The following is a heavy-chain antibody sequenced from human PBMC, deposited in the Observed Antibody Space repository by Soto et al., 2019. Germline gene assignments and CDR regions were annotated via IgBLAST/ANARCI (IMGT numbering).Heavy chain of an antibody. J-gene: IGHJ6*02. CDR3: AYLPCSGGSCYWFSFSGMDV. Sequence: QITLKESGPTLVKPTQTLTLTCTFSGFSLSTSGVGVAGIRQPPGKALEWLALIYWDDDKRYRPSLASRLTITKDTSKNQVVLIMTNMDSVDTATYYCAYLPCSGGSCYWFSFSGMDVWGQGTTVTVSS. D-gene: IGHD2-15*01. CDR1: GFSLSTSGVG. V-gene: IGHV2-5*02. CDR2: IYWDDDK.